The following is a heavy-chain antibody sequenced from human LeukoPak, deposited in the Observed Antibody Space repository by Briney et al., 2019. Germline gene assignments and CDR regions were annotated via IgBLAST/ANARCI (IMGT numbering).Heavy chain of an antibody. D-gene: IGHD2-2*01. V-gene: IGHV4-59*12. J-gene: IGHJ3*01. CDR1: GGSISGSY. Sequence: PSETLSLTCTVSGGSISGSYWSWIRQPPGKGLEWIGYIYYSGATYYSPSLKSRVTMSVDTSHNQFSLKLSSVTAADTAVYYCAREGGEYCSSTSCYTWGQGTMVTVSS. CDR2: IYYSGAT. CDR3: AREGGEYCSSTSCYT.